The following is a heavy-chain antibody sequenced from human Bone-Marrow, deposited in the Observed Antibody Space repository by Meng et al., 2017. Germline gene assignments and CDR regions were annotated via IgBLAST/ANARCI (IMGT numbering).Heavy chain of an antibody. CDR3: ARVSLQATIAAAGVVWFDP. CDR2: IYHSGST. Sequence: QVQLQESGPGLVKPSGTLSLTCTVSGDSISSSNCWSWVRQPPGKGLEWIGEIYHSGSTNYNPSLKSRVTISVDKSKNQFSLKLSSVTAADTAVYYCARVSLQATIAAAGVVWFDPWGQGTLVTVSS. J-gene: IGHJ5*02. D-gene: IGHD6-13*01. CDR1: GDSISSSNC. V-gene: IGHV4-4*02.